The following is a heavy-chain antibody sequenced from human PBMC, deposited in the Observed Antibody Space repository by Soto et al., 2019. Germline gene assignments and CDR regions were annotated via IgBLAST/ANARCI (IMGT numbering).Heavy chain of an antibody. CDR3: ARGYESITIFGVVIRLVAFDI. CDR2: IYYSGST. Sequence: PSETLSLTCTVSGGSISSYDGSWIRQPPGKGLEWIGYIYYSGSTNYNPSLKSRVTISVDTSKNQFSLKLSSVTAADTAVYYCARGYESITIFGVVIRLVAFDIWGQGTMVTVSS. V-gene: IGHV4-59*01. D-gene: IGHD3-3*01. J-gene: IGHJ3*02. CDR1: GGSISSYD.